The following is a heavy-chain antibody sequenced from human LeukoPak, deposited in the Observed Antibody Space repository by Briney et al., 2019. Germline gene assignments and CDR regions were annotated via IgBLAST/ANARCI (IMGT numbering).Heavy chain of an antibody. Sequence: GGSLRLSCAASGFTFDDYAMHWVRQAPGKGLEWVSGISWNSGSIGYADSVKGRFTISRDNAKNSLYLQMNSLRAEDTAVYYCAREVPDYWGQGTLVTVSS. V-gene: IGHV3-9*01. CDR1: GFTFDDYA. J-gene: IGHJ4*02. CDR2: ISWNSGSI. CDR3: AREVPDY.